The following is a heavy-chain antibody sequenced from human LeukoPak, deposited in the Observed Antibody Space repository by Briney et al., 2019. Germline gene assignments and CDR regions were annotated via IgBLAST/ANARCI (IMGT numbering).Heavy chain of an antibody. CDR2: IYSDGST. CDR3: ARERGRGRDSPWFDH. J-gene: IGHJ5*02. V-gene: IGHV3-53*01. Sequence: GGSLRLSCAASGFIVSGDFMSWVRQAPGKGLEWVSVIYSDGSTYYADSVEGRYTISRDNSKNTLDLQMTGLRAEDTAVYYCARERGRGRDSPWFDHWGQGTLVTVSS. D-gene: IGHD1-26*01. CDR1: GFIVSGDF.